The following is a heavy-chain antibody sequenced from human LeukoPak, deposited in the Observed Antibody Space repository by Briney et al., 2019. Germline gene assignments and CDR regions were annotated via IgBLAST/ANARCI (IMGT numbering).Heavy chain of an antibody. V-gene: IGHV4-59*08. D-gene: IGHD5-24*01. Sequence: SGTLSLTCTVSGGSISSYYCSWIRQPPRKGLEWVGFIYYSGSTNYNPSLKSQVTISADTSKTPFSLSLSSVTAADTAVYYCARHRDGYNLYFDLWGRGTLVTVSS. J-gene: IGHJ2*01. CDR2: IYYSGST. CDR3: ARHRDGYNLYFDL. CDR1: GGSISSYY.